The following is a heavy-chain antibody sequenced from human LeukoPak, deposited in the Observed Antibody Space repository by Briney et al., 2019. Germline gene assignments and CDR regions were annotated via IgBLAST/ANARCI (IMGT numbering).Heavy chain of an antibody. Sequence: AGGSLRLSCAASGFTFSSYAMHWVRQAPGKGLEYVSAISSNGGSTYYANSVKGRFTISRDNSKNTLCLQMGSLRAEDMAVYYCARDVNYDFWSGYYTGPLDYWGQGTLVTVSS. CDR1: GFTFSSYA. V-gene: IGHV3-64*01. CDR2: ISSNGGST. CDR3: ARDVNYDFWSGYYTGPLDY. J-gene: IGHJ4*02. D-gene: IGHD3-3*01.